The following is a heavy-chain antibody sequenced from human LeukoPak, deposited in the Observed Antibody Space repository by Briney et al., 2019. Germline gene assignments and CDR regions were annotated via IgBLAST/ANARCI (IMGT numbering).Heavy chain of an antibody. CDR1: GFTFSIYS. Sequence: GGSLRLFCGASGFTFSIYSMIWVRQARGKGLEWVSYISSSSSTIYYADSVKGRFTISRDNAKNSLYLQMNSLRAEDTAVYYCAKGHLAGASTWRPVDYWGQGTLVTVSS. D-gene: IGHD6-13*01. CDR3: AKGHLAGASTWRPVDY. J-gene: IGHJ4*02. CDR2: ISSSSSTI. V-gene: IGHV3-48*01.